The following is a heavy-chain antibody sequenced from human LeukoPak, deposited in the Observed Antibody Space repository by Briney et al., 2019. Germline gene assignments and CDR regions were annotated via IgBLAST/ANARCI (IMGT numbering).Heavy chain of an antibody. Sequence: GRSLRLSCAASGFTFSSYAMHWVRQAPGKGLEWVAVISDDGSNEYYADSVKGRFTISRDKSKNTLHLQMNSLRVEDTAVYYCVRSWYLFDYWGQGTLVTVSS. D-gene: IGHD6-13*01. J-gene: IGHJ4*02. CDR1: GFTFSSYA. CDR3: VRSWYLFDY. V-gene: IGHV3-30-3*01. CDR2: ISDDGSNE.